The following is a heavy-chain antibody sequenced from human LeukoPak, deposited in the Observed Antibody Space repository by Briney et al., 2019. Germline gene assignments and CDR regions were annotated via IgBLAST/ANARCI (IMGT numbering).Heavy chain of an antibody. D-gene: IGHD3-22*01. Sequence: SETLSLTCTVSGGSLSSYYWSWIRQPSGKGLEWIGYIYSSGSSNYHPSLKSRVTISVDTSKNQFSLKLNAVTAADTAVYYCARGNYYDSRTYYRAFDIWGLGTMVSVSS. J-gene: IGHJ3*02. CDR1: GGSLSSYY. V-gene: IGHV4-59*01. CDR3: ARGNYYDSRTYYRAFDI. CDR2: IYSSGSS.